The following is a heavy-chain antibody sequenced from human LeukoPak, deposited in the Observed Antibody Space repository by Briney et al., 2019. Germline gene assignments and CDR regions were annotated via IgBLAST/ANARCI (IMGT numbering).Heavy chain of an antibody. CDR1: GGTFSSYA. CDR2: IIPIFGTA. J-gene: IGHJ6*03. CDR3: ARAVARVYYYYYMDV. Sequence: ASVKVSCKASGGTFSSYAISWVRQAPGQGLEWMGGIIPIFGTANYAQKFQGRVTITADKSTSTAYMELSSLRSEDTAVYYCARAVARVYYYYYMDVWGKGTTVTVSS. D-gene: IGHD6-19*01. V-gene: IGHV1-69*06.